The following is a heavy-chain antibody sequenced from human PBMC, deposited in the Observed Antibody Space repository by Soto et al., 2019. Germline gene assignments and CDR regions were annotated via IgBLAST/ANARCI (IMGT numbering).Heavy chain of an antibody. CDR1: GYSISSGYY. Sequence: SETLSLTCAVSGYSISSGYYWGWIRQPPGKGLEWVGSIYHSGSTYYNPSLKSRVTISVDTSKNQFSLKLSSVTAADTAVYYCARKSPLYYGMDVWGQGTTVTVSS. CDR3: ARKSPLYYGMDV. J-gene: IGHJ6*02. V-gene: IGHV4-38-2*01. CDR2: IYHSGST.